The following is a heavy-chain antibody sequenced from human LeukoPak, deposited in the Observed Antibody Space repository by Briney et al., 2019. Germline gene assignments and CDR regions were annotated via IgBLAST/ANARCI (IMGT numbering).Heavy chain of an antibody. CDR2: IDAEGTTI. Sequence: PGGSLRLSCAASGFTFRSYWMHWVRQVPGKGLVWVSRIDAEGTTITYADSVKGRFTISRDNAENTLYLQVNSLRAEDTAVYYCARRYHYDSSGYQFDYWGQGTLVTVSS. CDR3: ARRYHYDSSGYQFDY. J-gene: IGHJ4*02. V-gene: IGHV3-74*01. D-gene: IGHD3-22*01. CDR1: GFTFRSYW.